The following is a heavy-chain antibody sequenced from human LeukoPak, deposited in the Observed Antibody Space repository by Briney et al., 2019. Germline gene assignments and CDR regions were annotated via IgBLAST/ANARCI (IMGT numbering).Heavy chain of an antibody. CDR3: ARDGGSGSYYNLDY. V-gene: IGHV1-69*05. D-gene: IGHD3-10*01. J-gene: IGHJ4*02. CDR2: IIPIFGTA. Sequence: SVKVSCKASGGTFSSYAISWVRQAPGQGLEWMGGIIPIFGTANYAQNFQGRVTITTDESTSTAYMELSSLRSEDTAVYYCARDGGSGSYYNLDYWGQGTLVTVSS. CDR1: GGTFSSYA.